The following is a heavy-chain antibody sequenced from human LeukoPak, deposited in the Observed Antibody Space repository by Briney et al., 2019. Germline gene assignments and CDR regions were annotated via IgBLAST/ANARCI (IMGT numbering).Heavy chain of an antibody. D-gene: IGHD4-23*01. CDR2: ISSSGSAI. V-gene: IGHV3-48*03. CDR1: GFTFSSYE. CDR3: ARAVEDEYYFDY. Sequence: GGSLRLSCAASGFTFSSYEMTWVRQAPGKGLEWISYISSSGSAIYYADSVKGRFTISRDNAKNSLYLQMNSLRAEDTAVYYCARAVEDEYYFDYWGQGTLVTVSS. J-gene: IGHJ4*02.